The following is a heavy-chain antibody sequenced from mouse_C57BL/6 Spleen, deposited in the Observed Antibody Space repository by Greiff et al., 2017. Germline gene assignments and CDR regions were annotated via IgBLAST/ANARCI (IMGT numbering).Heavy chain of an antibody. Sequence: VQLQQPGAELVKPGASVKLSCKASGYTFTSYWMQWVKQRPGQGLEWIGEIDPSDSYTNYNQKFKGKATLTVDTSSSTAYMQLSSLTSEDSAVYYCASLITTVVERDWYFDVWGTGTTVTVSS. CDR3: ASLITTVVERDWYFDV. J-gene: IGHJ1*03. D-gene: IGHD1-1*01. CDR1: GYTFTSYW. CDR2: IDPSDSYT. V-gene: IGHV1-50*01.